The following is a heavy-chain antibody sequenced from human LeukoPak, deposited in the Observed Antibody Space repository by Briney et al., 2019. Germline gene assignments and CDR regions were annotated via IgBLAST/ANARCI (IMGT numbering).Heavy chain of an antibody. CDR3: ARGRRRVLRYFDWLGYFDY. J-gene: IGHJ4*02. V-gene: IGHV3-48*01. CDR1: GFMFSTYS. CDR2: ISSRGGGTT. D-gene: IGHD3-9*01. Sequence: GGSLRLSCAASGFMFSTYSMNWVRQAPGRGLEWVSYISSRGGGTTHYADSVKGRFTISRENAKNSLYLQMNSLRAEDTAVYYCARGRRRVLRYFDWLGYFDYWGQGTLVTVSS.